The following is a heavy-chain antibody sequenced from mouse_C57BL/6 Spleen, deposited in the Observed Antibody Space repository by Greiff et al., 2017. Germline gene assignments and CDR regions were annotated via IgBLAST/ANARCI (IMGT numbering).Heavy chain of an antibody. Sequence: VQLQQSGPGLVQPSQSLSITCTVSGFSLTSYGVHWVRQSPGKGLEWLGVIWRGGSTDYNAAFMSRLSITKDNSKSQVFFKMNSLQADDTAIYYCAKKGGPYGNYDYAMDYWGQGTSVTVSS. CDR3: AKKGGPYGNYDYAMDY. CDR2: IWRGGST. J-gene: IGHJ4*01. D-gene: IGHD2-1*01. V-gene: IGHV2-5*01. CDR1: GFSLTSYG.